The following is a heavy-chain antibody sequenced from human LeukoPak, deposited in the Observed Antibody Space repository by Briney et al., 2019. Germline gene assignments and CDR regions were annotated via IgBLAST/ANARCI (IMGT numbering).Heavy chain of an antibody. J-gene: IGHJ4*02. V-gene: IGHV1-18*01. D-gene: IGHD3-10*01. CDR2: ISAYNGNT. CDR1: GYTFTSYG. CDR3: ARSMTMVRGATYCDD. Sequence: ASVKVSCKASGYTFTSYGISWVRQAPGQGLEWMGWISAYNGNTNYAQKLQGRVTMTTDTSTSTAYMELRSLRSDDTAVYYCARSMTMVRGATYCDDWGQGTLVTVSS.